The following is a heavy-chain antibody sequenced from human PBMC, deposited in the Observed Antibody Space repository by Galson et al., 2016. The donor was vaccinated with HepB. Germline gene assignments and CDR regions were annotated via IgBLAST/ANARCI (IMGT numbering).Heavy chain of an antibody. J-gene: IGHJ6*02. Sequence: PALVKPTQTLTLTCTFSGFSLSTSGMCVSWIRQPPGKALEWLALIDWDEDKYYSTSLKTRLTISKDTPKNQVVLTMTNMDPVDTATYYCARMKNYYYGMDVWGQGTTVTVSS. CDR2: IDWDEDK. CDR3: ARMKNYYYGMDV. CDR1: GFSLSTSGMC. V-gene: IGHV2-70*01.